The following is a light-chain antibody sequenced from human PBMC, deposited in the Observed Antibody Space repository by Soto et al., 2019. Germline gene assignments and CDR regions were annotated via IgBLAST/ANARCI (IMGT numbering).Light chain of an antibody. V-gene: IGLV2-23*02. CDR1: SSDVGTYNL. Sequence: QSALTQPASVSGSPGQSITISCSGTSSDVGTYNLVSWYQQYPGKAPRLMIYEVTKRPSGVSNRFSGSKSGNTASLTISGPQPEDEADYYCCSYAGSSSSIFGTGTKLTVL. CDR3: CSYAGSSSSI. CDR2: EVT. J-gene: IGLJ1*01.